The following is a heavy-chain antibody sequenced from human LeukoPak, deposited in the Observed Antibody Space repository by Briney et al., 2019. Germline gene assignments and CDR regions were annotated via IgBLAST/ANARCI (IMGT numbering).Heavy chain of an antibody. J-gene: IGHJ4*02. Sequence: GGSLRLSCAASGFTVSSNYMSWVRQAPGKGLEWVSYISSSSSTIYYADSVKGRFTISRDNAKNSLYLQMNSLRAEDTAVYYCAREKTYGENIAVAGEGVFDYWGQGTLVTVSS. V-gene: IGHV3-48*04. CDR1: GFTVSSNY. D-gene: IGHD6-19*01. CDR2: ISSSSSTI. CDR3: AREKTYGENIAVAGEGVFDY.